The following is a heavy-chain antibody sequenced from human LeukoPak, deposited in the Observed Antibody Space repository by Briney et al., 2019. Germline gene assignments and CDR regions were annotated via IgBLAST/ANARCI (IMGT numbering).Heavy chain of an antibody. D-gene: IGHD6-19*01. CDR2: IYYSGST. V-gene: IGHV4-59*08. CDR1: GGSISSYY. J-gene: IGHJ5*02. CDR3: ARHKAEWGIAVASNWFDP. Sequence: PSETLSLTCTVSGGSISSYYWSWIRQPPGKGLEWIGYIYYSGSTNYNPSLKSRVTISVDTSKNQFSLKLSSVTAADTAVYYCARHKAEWGIAVASNWFDPWGQGTLVTVSS.